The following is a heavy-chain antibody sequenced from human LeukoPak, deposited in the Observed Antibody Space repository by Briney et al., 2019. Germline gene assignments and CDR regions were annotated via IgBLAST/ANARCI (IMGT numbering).Heavy chain of an antibody. V-gene: IGHV1-2*06. D-gene: IGHD2-21*02. CDR2: INPNSGGT. CDR3: ARVWHCGNDCSSYWYFDL. CDR1: GYTFTDYY. J-gene: IGHJ2*01. Sequence: ASVKVSCKASGYTFTDYYMHWVRQAPGQGLEWMGRINPNSGGTNYAQKFLGRVTMTRDTSISTAYMELSRLGSDDTAVYCCARVWHCGNDCSSYWYFDLWGRGTLVTVSS.